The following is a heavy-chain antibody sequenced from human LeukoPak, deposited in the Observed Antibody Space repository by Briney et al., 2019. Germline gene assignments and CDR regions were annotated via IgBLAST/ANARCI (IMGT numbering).Heavy chain of an antibody. V-gene: IGHV4-59*08. Sequence: SETLSLTCTVSGGSISSFYWSWIRQPPGKGLEWIGYIYHSGSTCYNPSLKSRVTISVDTSKNHFSLKLSSVTAADTAVYYCARHPPYSSSWYDGDPAFDYWGQGTLVTVSS. CDR1: GGSISSFY. CDR3: ARHPPYSSSWYDGDPAFDY. J-gene: IGHJ4*02. D-gene: IGHD6-13*01. CDR2: IYHSGST.